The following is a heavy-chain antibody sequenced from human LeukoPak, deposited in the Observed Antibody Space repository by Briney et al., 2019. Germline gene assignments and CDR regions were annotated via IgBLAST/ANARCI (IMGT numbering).Heavy chain of an antibody. Sequence: PGGSLRLSCAACGFTFSSYWMSWVRQAPGKGLEWVANIKQDGSEKYYVDSVKGRFTISRDNAKNSLYLQMNSLRAEDTAVYYCAREQRGSVGFDYWGQGTLVTVSS. D-gene: IGHD3-10*01. CDR2: IKQDGSEK. CDR3: AREQRGSVGFDY. J-gene: IGHJ4*02. CDR1: GFTFSSYW. V-gene: IGHV3-7*01.